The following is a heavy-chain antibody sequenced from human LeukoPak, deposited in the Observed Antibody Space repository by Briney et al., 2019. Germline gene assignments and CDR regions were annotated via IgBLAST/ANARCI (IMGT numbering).Heavy chain of an antibody. CDR3: AKGQVVVVEPDAFDI. CDR1: GFTFSSYG. J-gene: IGHJ3*02. D-gene: IGHD2-15*01. CDR2: ISYDGSNK. V-gene: IGHV3-30*18. Sequence: GGSLRLSCAASGFTFSSYGMHWVRQAPGKGLEWVAVISYDGSNKYYADSVKGRFTISRDNSKNTLYLQMNRLRAEATAVYYCAKGQVVVVEPDAFDIWGQGTMVTVSS.